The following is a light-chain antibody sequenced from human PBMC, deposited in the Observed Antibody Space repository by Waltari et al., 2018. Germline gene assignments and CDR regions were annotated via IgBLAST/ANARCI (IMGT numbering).Light chain of an antibody. CDR3: SSYTSSTVV. V-gene: IGLV2-14*01. CDR2: EVS. Sequence: QSALTQPASVSGSPGQSITISCTGTSSDVGGYNYASWYQQHPGKAPNLMIYEVSNRPSGVSNRFSGSKSGNTASLTISGLQAEDEADYYCSSYTSSTVVFGGGTKLTVL. CDR1: SSDVGGYNY. J-gene: IGLJ2*01.